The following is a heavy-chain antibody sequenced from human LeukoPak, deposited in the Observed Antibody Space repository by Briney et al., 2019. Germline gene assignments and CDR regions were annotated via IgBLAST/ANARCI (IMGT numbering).Heavy chain of an antibody. D-gene: IGHD5-24*01. J-gene: IGHJ4*02. Sequence: ASVKVSCKVSGYILTELSMHWVRQAPGKGLEWMGGFDPEDGETIYAQKFQGRVTMTEDTSTDTAYMELSSLRSEDTAVYYCATVGMATIPSISGFDYWGQGTLVTVSS. CDR1: GYILTELS. CDR3: ATVGMATIPSISGFDY. V-gene: IGHV1-24*01. CDR2: FDPEDGET.